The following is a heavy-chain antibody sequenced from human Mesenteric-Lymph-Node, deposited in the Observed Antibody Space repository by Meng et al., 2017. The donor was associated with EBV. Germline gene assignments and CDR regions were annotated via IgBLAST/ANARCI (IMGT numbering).Heavy chain of an antibody. CDR3: ARGTPFDS. CDR2: IYYLGGT. Sequence: QLQLQESGPGLGKPSXTLSLTCTVSGGSINSSDYHWGWIRQPPGKGLEWIGTIYYLGGTQYNPSLSSRLTISIDTSKNQFSLKLTSATAADTALYYCARGTPFDSWGQGTLVTVSS. J-gene: IGHJ4*02. CDR1: GGSINSSDYH. D-gene: IGHD2-15*01. V-gene: IGHV4-39*07.